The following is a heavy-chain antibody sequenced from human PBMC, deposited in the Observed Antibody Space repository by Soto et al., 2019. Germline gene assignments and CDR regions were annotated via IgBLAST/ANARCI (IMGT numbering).Heavy chain of an antibody. CDR3: ARESEDLSSNLDY. CDR1: GFTFTRYS. J-gene: IGHJ4*02. Sequence: RRLSCAASGFTFTRYSMNWVRQAPGKGLEWVASISSTTNYIYYGESLKGRLTISRDNAKNSMYLQMNTLRAEDTAVYYCARESEDLSSNLDYWGQGTLVTVSS. CDR2: ISSTTNYI. V-gene: IGHV3-21*06.